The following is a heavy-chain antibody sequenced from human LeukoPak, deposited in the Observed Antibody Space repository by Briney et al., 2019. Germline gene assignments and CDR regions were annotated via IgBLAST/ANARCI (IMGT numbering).Heavy chain of an antibody. CDR2: IYYSGST. CDR1: GGSISSSSYY. V-gene: IGHV4-39*01. D-gene: IGHD3-10*01. CDR3: ARRAVQVRFFDL. J-gene: IGHJ2*01. Sequence: SETLSLTWTVSGGSISSSSYYWDWLRQPPGKGLEWVGRIYYSGSTYYNPSLKGRVTISVDTSKNQFSLKLSSVTAADTAVYYCARRAVQVRFFDLWGRGTLVTVSS.